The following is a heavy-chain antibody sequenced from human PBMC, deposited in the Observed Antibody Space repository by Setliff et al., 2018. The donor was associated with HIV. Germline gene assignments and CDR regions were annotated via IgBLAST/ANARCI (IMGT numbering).Heavy chain of an antibody. CDR2: IKTDGGTT. CDR3: ARGRCSDAACFFDY. J-gene: IGHJ4*02. D-gene: IGHD3-16*01. Sequence: GGSLRLSCAGSGFTFKTYSMNWVRQAPGKGLEWLSYIKTDGGTTYDADSVEGRFTISRDNAKNSLYLQMDNLTVDDTAVYFCARGRCSDAACFFDYWGQGTLVTVSS. CDR1: GFTFKTYS. V-gene: IGHV3-48*01.